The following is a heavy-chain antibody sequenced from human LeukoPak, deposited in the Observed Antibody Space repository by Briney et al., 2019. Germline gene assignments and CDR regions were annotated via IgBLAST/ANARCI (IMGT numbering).Heavy chain of an antibody. D-gene: IGHD4-17*01. CDR2: INTNTGNP. CDR1: GYTFTSYA. CDR3: ARDLFGFYGDYYYYYYGMDV. V-gene: IGHV7-4-1*02. Sequence: ASVKVSCKASGYTFTSYAMNWVRQAPGQGLEWMGWINTNTGNPTYAQGFTGRFVFSLDTSVSTAYLQISSLKAEDTAVYYCARDLFGFYGDYYYYYYGMDVWGQGTTVTVSS. J-gene: IGHJ6*02.